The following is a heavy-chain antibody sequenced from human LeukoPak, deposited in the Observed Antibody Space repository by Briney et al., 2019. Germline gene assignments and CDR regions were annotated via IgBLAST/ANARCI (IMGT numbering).Heavy chain of an antibody. D-gene: IGHD3-22*01. Sequence: GGSLRLSCAASGFTFSSYSMNWVRQAPGKGLEWVSHISSSSSSIYYADSVKGRFTISRDNAKNSLYLQMNSLRAEDTAVYYCARGGMNGAYYYDSSGYPDYWGQGTLVTVSS. V-gene: IGHV3-48*01. J-gene: IGHJ4*02. CDR2: ISSSSSSI. CDR1: GFTFSSYS. CDR3: ARGGMNGAYYYDSSGYPDY.